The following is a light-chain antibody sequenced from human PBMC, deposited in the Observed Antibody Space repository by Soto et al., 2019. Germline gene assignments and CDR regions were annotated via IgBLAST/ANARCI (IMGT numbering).Light chain of an antibody. CDR2: DVS. V-gene: IGLV2-14*01. CDR1: SSDVGGYNY. Sequence: QSVLTQPASVSGSPGQSITISCTGTSSDVGGYNYVSWYQQHPGKAPKLMIYDVSNRPSGVSNRFSGSKSGNTASLSISGLQAEDEADYACSSYTSSSTLHVLFGGVTKLTVL. J-gene: IGLJ2*01. CDR3: SSYTSSSTLHVL.